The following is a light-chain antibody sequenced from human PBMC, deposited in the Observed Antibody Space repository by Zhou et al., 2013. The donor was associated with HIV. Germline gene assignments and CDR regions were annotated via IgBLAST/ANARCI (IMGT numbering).Light chain of an antibody. CDR2: DAS. V-gene: IGKV1-33*01. CDR3: QQYDTLMYT. Sequence: DIQMTQSPPSLSASIGDRITLTCQASQDIGIYLNWYQHKPGKAPKLLIYDASNLETGAPSRFSGSGSGTDFTFTISSLQPEDIATYYCQQYDTLMYTFGPGDQAADQT. J-gene: IGKJ2*01. CDR1: QDIGIY.